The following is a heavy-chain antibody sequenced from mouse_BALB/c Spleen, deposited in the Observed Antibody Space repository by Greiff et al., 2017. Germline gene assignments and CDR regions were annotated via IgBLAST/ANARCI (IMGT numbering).Heavy chain of an antibody. CDR2: IYPGSGST. CDR1: GYNFTSYW. D-gene: IGHD2-1*01. J-gene: IGHJ4*01. V-gene: IGHV1-55*01. Sequence: QVQLQQPGAELVKPGTSVKLSCKASGYNFTSYWINWVKLRPGQGLEWIGDIYPGSGSTNYNEKFKSKATLTVDTSSITAYMQLSSLASEDSALYYCARTGYGNYGSAMDYWGQGTSVTVSS. CDR3: ARTGYGNYGSAMDY.